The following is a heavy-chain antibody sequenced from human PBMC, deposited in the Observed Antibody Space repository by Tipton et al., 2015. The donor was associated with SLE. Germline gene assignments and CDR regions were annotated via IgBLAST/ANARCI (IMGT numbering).Heavy chain of an antibody. D-gene: IGHD6-19*01. CDR2: IGTAGDT. CDR3: ARQYSSGWDDAFDV. V-gene: IGHV3-13*01. Sequence: SLRLSCAASGFTFSSYDMHWVRQATGKGLEWVSAIGTAGDTYYPGSVKGRFTISRENAKNSLYLQMNSLRAGDTAVYYCARQYSSGWDDAFDVWGQGTMVTVSS. CDR1: GFTFSSYD. J-gene: IGHJ3*01.